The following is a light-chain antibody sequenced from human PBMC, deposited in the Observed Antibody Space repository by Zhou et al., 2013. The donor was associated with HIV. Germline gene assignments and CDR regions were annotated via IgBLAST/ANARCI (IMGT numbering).Light chain of an antibody. CDR1: QNVFSN. CDR2: DAS. CDR3: QQYGTLPIT. Sequence: EVVMTQSPSTLSVSPGERVTLSCRASQNVFSNLAWYQQKPGQAPRLLIYDASTRATAVPVRFSGSGSGTEFTLTISSLEPEDFAVYYCQQYGTLPITFGAGTKVEIK. V-gene: IGKV3-15*01. J-gene: IGKJ4*01.